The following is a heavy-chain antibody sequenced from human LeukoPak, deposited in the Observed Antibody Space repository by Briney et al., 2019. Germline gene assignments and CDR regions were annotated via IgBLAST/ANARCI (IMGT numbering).Heavy chain of an antibody. V-gene: IGHV1-46*01. J-gene: IGHJ4*02. CDR2: INPSGGST. D-gene: IGHD5-12*01. CDR3: ARGDVVATTEGPFDY. CDR1: GYTFTSYY. Sequence: GASVKVSCKASGYTFTSYYMHWVRQAPGQGLEWMGIINPSGGSTSYAQKFQGRVTMTRDTSTSTVYMELSSLRSEDTAVYYCARGDVVATTEGPFDYWGQGTLVTVSS.